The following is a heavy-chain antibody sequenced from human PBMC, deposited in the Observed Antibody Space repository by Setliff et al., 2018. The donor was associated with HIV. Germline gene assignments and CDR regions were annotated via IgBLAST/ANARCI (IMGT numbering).Heavy chain of an antibody. CDR1: SGSFSGYR. V-gene: IGHV4-34*01. CDR3: ARDAPAEYYDFWSGYILWDV. J-gene: IGHJ6*04. D-gene: IGHD3-3*01. Sequence: PSETLSLTCAVYSGSFSGYRWTWIRQPPGKGLEWIGEIYHSGSTNYNPSLKSRVTISVDTSKNQFSLKLSSVTAADTAVYYCARDAPAEYYDFWSGYILWDVWGKGTTVTVSS. CDR2: IYHSGST.